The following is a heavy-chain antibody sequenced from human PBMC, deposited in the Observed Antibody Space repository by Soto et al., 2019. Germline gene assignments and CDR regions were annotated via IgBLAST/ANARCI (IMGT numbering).Heavy chain of an antibody. CDR1: GASITTYY. CDR2: ISYSGST. Sequence: PSETLSLTCSVSGASITTYYWSWIRQPPGKGLEWIGSISYSGSTKYNPSLESRVMLSLDTSKIQFSLRLTSVTAADTSLYYCARGVASSGLFDPWGHGALVTVSS. CDR3: ARGVASSGLFDP. J-gene: IGHJ5*02. V-gene: IGHV4-59*01. D-gene: IGHD3-10*01.